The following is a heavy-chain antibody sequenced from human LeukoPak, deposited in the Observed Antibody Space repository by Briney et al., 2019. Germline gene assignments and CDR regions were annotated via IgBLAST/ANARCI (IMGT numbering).Heavy chain of an antibody. V-gene: IGHV4-39*07. J-gene: IGHJ4*02. Sequence: SETLSLTCTVSGDSVSSINYYWGWIRQPPGKGLEWIGSIYYSGSTYYNPSLKSRVTISEDTSKNQFSLKLSSVTAADTAVYYCARSILRYYYSASGYYPYYFDYWGQGMLVTVSS. CDR3: ARSILRYYYSASGYYPYYFDY. D-gene: IGHD3-22*01. CDR1: GDSVSSINYY. CDR2: IYYSGST.